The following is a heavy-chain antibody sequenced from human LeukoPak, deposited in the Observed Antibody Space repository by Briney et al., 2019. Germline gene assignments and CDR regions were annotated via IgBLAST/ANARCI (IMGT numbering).Heavy chain of an antibody. CDR1: GFTFSSYA. V-gene: IGHV3-30-3*01. J-gene: IGHJ5*02. CDR2: ISYDGSNK. D-gene: IGHD2-2*01. CDR3: ARQVVPAENWLDP. Sequence: PGGSLKLSCAVSGFTFSSYAMHWVRQAPGKGLEWVAVISYDGSNKYYADSVKGRFTISRDNSKNTLYLQMNSLRAEDTAVYYCARQVVPAENWLDPWGQGTLVTVSS.